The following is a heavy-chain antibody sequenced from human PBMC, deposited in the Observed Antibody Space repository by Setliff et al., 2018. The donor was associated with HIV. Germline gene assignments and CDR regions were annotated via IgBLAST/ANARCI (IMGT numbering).Heavy chain of an antibody. V-gene: IGHV1-8*01. J-gene: IGHJ2*01. CDR2: MNPNCGVS. CDR3: ARAAIVPPDWYFDL. D-gene: IGHD2-2*01. Sequence: ASVKVSCKPSGHTFTNYDIHWMRRATGQGLEWMGWMNPNCGVSGYALKFHDRVTMTRDTSITTAYMELSSLTSEDTAVYYCARAAIVPPDWYFDLWGRGTLVTVSS. CDR1: GHTFTNYD.